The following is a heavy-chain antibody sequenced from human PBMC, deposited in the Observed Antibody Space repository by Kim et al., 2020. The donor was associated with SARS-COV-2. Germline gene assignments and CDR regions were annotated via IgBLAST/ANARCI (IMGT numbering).Heavy chain of an antibody. D-gene: IGHD2-2*01. J-gene: IGHJ4*02. V-gene: IGHV3-23*01. CDR3: AGICGTTSCSDDY. Sequence: YADSVRGRFNTSRDNPKSTVYLQMNSLRAEDTAVYYCAGICGTTSCSDDYWGQGTLVTVSS.